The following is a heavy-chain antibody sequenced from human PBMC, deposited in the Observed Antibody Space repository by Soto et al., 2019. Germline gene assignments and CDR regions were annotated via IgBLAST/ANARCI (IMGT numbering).Heavy chain of an antibody. V-gene: IGHV4-61*08. J-gene: IGHJ6*02. D-gene: IGHD6-6*01. Sequence: SETLSLTCTVSGGSISSSDYYWGWIRQPPGKGLEWIGYIYYSGSTNYNPSLKSRVTISVDTSKNQFSLKLSSVTAADTAVYYCARDRSSSRLVYYYYGMDVWGQGTTVTVSS. CDR2: IYYSGST. CDR1: GGSISSSDYY. CDR3: ARDRSSSRLVYYYYGMDV.